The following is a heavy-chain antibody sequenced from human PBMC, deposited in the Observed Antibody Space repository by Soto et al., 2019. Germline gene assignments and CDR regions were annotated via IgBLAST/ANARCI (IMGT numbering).Heavy chain of an antibody. J-gene: IGHJ4*01. CDR2: IKQDGSEK. Sequence: VQLVESGGGLVQPGGSLRLSCAGTGYTISSYWMSWVRQAPGKGLEWVANIKQDGSEKYYVDSVKGRFTISRDNAKNSLYLQMNSLRAEDTAVYYCATDYAGGYWGRGTLVTVSS. CDR1: GYTISSYW. D-gene: IGHD2-2*01. V-gene: IGHV3-7*05. CDR3: ATDYAGGY.